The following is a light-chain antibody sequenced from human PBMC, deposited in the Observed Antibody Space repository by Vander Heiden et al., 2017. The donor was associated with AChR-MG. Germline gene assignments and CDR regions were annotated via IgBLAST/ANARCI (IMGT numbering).Light chain of an antibody. J-gene: IGKJ3*01. CDR1: QSISSY. Sequence: DIQMTQSPSSLSASVGDRVTITCRASQSISSYLNWYQQKPGKAPKLLIYAASSLQSGVPSRFSGSGSGTDFTLTISSLQPEDFATYYCQQSYSTLGTFGHRTKVDIK. CDR3: QQSYSTLGT. CDR2: AAS. V-gene: IGKV1-39*01.